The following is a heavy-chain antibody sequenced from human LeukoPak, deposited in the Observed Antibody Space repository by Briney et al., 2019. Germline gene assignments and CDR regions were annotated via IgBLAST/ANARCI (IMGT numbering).Heavy chain of an antibody. CDR1: GGTFSSYA. CDR3: ARDGISDYDILTGYLGNYFDY. D-gene: IGHD3-9*01. V-gene: IGHV1-69*13. Sequence: SVKVSCKASGGTFSSYAISWVRQAPGQGLEWMGGIIPIFGTANYAQKFQGRGTITADESTSTAYMELSSLRSEDTAVYYCARDGISDYDILTGYLGNYFDYWGQGTLVTVSS. CDR2: IIPIFGTA. J-gene: IGHJ4*02.